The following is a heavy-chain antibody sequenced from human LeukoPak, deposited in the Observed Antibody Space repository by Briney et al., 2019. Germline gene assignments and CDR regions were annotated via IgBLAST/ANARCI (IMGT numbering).Heavy chain of an antibody. J-gene: IGHJ4*02. CDR2: IYYSGST. Sequence: PSETLSLTCTVSGGSISSSSYYWGWIRQPPGKGLEWIGSIYYSGSTYYNPSLKSRVTISVDTSKNQFSLKLSSVTAADTAVYYCAREVRGNADYWGQGTLVTVSS. V-gene: IGHV4-39*07. CDR3: AREVRGNADY. CDR1: GGSISSSSYY. D-gene: IGHD3-16*01.